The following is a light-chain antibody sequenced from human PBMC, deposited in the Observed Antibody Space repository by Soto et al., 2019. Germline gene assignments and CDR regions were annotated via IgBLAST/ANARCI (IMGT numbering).Light chain of an antibody. J-gene: IGKJ5*01. CDR1: QSVSRR. CDR3: QQRSNWPPL. CDR2: DAS. V-gene: IGKV3-11*01. Sequence: ERVMTQSPATLSVSPGERATVSCRASQSVSRRLAWYQRKPGQAPRLLIYDASTRATGIPARFSGSGSGTDFTLTISSLEPEDFAVYYCQQRSNWPPLFGQGTRREIK.